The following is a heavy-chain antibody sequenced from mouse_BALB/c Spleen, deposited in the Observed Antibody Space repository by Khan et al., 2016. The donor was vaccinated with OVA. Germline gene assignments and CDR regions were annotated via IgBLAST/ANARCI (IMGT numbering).Heavy chain of an antibody. CDR1: GFTFSNYA. V-gene: IGHV5-6-5*01. CDR3: ARDYWFTY. J-gene: IGHJ3*01. Sequence: EVELVESGGGLVQPGGSLKLSCEGSGFTFSNYAMSWVRQTPERRLEWVASISSGGNTYYSGSVKGRITISRDNARNCLYLQMISLRSEDTAMYYCARDYWFTYWGQGTLVTVSA. CDR2: ISSGGNT.